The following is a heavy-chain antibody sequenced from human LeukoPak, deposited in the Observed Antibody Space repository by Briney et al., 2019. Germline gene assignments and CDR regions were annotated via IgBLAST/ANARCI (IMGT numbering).Heavy chain of an antibody. J-gene: IGHJ4*02. D-gene: IGHD3-10*01. Sequence: GGSLRLSCAASGFTFDDYGMSWVRQAPGKGLEWVSGINRNGGSTGYADSVKGRITISRDNAKNSLYLQMNSLRAEDTALYYCARAIYYGSGSYSVWGQGTLVTVSS. CDR1: GFTFDDYG. CDR3: ARAIYYGSGSYSV. V-gene: IGHV3-20*04. CDR2: INRNGGST.